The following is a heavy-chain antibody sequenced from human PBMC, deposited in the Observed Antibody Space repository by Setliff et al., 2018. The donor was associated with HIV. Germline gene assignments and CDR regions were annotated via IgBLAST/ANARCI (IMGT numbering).Heavy chain of an antibody. CDR1: GDSIDTSYYY. V-gene: IGHV4-39*01. CDR2: IYHSGST. D-gene: IGHD3-22*01. J-gene: IGHJ4*02. CDR3: ARHDNFDSGGYYSLYYFDY. Sequence: SETLSLTCTVSGDSIDTSYYYWGWIRQPPGKGLEWIGTIYHSGSTYYNPSLQSRVTISIDTSKDQLSLKLTSVTAADTAMYFCARHDNFDSGGYYSLYYFDYWGQGTLVTVSS.